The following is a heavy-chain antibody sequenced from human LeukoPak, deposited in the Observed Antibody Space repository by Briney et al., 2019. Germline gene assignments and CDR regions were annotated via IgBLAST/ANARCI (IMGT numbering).Heavy chain of an antibody. Sequence: ASVKVSRKASGYTFTSYDINWVRQATGQGLEWMGWMNPNSGNTGYAQKFQGRVTMTRNTSISTAYMELSSLRSEDTAVYYCARGGSSWSQYNWFDPWGQGTLVTVSS. CDR3: ARGGSSWSQYNWFDP. CDR1: GYTFTSYD. V-gene: IGHV1-8*01. CDR2: MNPNSGNT. J-gene: IGHJ5*02. D-gene: IGHD6-13*01.